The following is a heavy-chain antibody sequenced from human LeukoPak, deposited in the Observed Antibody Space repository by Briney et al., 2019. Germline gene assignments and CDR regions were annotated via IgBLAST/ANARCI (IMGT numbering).Heavy chain of an antibody. D-gene: IGHD5-18*01. CDR2: IYYSGST. Sequence: SETLSLTCTVSGGSISSSSYYWGWIRQPPGKGLEWIGSIYYSGSTYYSPSLKSRVTISVDTSKNQFSLKLSSVTAADTAVYYCARFGDTAMAYYFDYWGQGTLVTVSS. V-gene: IGHV4-39*01. CDR3: ARFGDTAMAYYFDY. J-gene: IGHJ4*02. CDR1: GGSISSSSYY.